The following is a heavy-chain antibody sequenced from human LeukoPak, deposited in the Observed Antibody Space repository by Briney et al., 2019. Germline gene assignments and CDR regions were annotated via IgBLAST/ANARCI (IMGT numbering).Heavy chain of an antibody. J-gene: IGHJ5*02. CDR1: GFTFSNYW. D-gene: IGHD2-15*01. Sequence: GGSLRLSCTTSGFTFSNYWMNWVRQAPGKGLEWVATIKQDGSQKYYVDSVKGRFTFSRDNAKNSLYLQMNSLRGDDTAVYYCGRPPLGYCTGGSCSFGPWGQGTLVTVSS. CDR2: IKQDGSQK. V-gene: IGHV3-7*01. CDR3: GRPPLGYCTGGSCSFGP.